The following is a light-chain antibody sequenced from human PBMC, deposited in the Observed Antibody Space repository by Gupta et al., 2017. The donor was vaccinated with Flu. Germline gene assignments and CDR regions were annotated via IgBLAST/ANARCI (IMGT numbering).Light chain of an antibody. CDR3: QQYASSPLT. V-gene: IGKV3-20*01. CDR1: QSLRSST. CDR2: GTS. J-gene: IGKJ4*01. Sequence: SLSPGERAALSCRASQSLRSSTLAWYQQKPGQAPRLIIHGTSNRATGIPDRFSGSGSGTDFILTISRLEPEDSALYYCQQYASSPLTFGGGTKVEIK.